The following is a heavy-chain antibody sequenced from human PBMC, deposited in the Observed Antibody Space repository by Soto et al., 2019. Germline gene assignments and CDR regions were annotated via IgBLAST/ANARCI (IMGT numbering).Heavy chain of an antibody. CDR1: GYTFTGYY. D-gene: IGHD3-10*01. V-gene: IGHV1-3*01. CDR2: INAGNGNT. CDR3: ARSAVLTVRSSGDY. Sequence: ASVKVSCKASGYTFTGYYMHWVRQAPGQSLEWMGWINAGNGNTKYLQKFQGRVTITRDTSASTAYMELSSLRSEDTAVYFCARSAVLTVRSSGDYWGQGTLVTVSS. J-gene: IGHJ4*02.